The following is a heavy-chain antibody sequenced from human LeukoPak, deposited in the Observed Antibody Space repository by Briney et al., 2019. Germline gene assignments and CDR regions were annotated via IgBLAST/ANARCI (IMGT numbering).Heavy chain of an antibody. CDR1: GGSISSGNYY. CDR2: IYASGTT. Sequence: SETMSLTCTASGGSISSGNYYWSWIRQPAGKGLEWIGRIYPSGTTLGRIYASGTTHYNPSLKSRVTISLDTSKNQFSLRLSFVTAADTALYFCARGLGTTNFDYWGQGTLVTVSS. D-gene: IGHD1-7*01. CDR3: ARGLGTTNFDY. V-gene: IGHV4-61*02. J-gene: IGHJ4*02.